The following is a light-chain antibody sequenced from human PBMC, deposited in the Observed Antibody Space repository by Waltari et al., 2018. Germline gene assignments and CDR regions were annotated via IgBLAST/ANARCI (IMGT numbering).Light chain of an antibody. Sequence: DIQMTQSPSTLSASVGDRVTITCRASQRIGSWLAWYQQKPGKAPKLLIYDVSSLESVVPSRFSGSGSWTEFTLTISSLQPDDFATYYCHQYNSYPWTFGQGTKVEIK. CDR2: DVS. CDR3: HQYNSYPWT. CDR1: QRIGSW. J-gene: IGKJ1*01. V-gene: IGKV1-5*01.